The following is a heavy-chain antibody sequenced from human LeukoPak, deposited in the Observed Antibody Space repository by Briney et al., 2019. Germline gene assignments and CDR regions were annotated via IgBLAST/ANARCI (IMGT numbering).Heavy chain of an antibody. CDR1: GFIFSDYY. CDR3: ARGSWRVARIPDY. D-gene: IGHD5-12*01. CDR2: TGVSATAI. J-gene: IGHJ4*02. Sequence: SGGSLRLSCAASGFIFSDYYLTWIRQAPGKGLEWVSYTGVSATAIHYADSVKGRFTIFRDNAKNSLYLQMNRLRAEDTAVYYCARGSWRVARIPDYWGQGTLVTVSS. V-gene: IGHV3-11*01.